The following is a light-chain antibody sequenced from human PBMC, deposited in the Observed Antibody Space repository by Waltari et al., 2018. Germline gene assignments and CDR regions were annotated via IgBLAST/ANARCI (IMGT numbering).Light chain of an antibody. CDR2: KAS. CDR1: QSINIW. V-gene: IGKV1-5*03. CDR3: QQYYTFPVT. Sequence: DIQMTQSPSTLSASVGDRVTITCRASQSINIWLAWYQQKPGKAPKLLIEKASSLTSGVPSRFSGSRSETEFTLTINSLQPDDFATYYCQQYYTFPVTFGQGTRLEIK. J-gene: IGKJ5*01.